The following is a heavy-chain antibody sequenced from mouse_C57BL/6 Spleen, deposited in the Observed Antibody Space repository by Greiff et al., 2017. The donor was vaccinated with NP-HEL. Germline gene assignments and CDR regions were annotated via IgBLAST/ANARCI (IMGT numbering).Heavy chain of an antibody. CDR2: IDPETGGT. CDR1: GYTFTDYE. D-gene: IGHD1-1*01. CDR3: TRGIITTVVAGDY. Sequence: VQLQQSGAELVRPGASVTLSCKASGYTFTDYEMHWVKQTPVHGLEWIGAIDPETGGTAYNQKFKGKAILTADKSSSTAYMELRSLTSEDSAVYYCTRGIITTVVAGDYWGQGTTLTVSS. V-gene: IGHV1-15*01. J-gene: IGHJ2*01.